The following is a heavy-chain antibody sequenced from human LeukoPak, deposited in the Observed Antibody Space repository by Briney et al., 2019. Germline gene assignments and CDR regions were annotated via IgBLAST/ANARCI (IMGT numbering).Heavy chain of an antibody. CDR3: AKVMVRGGYYYGMDV. V-gene: IGHV3-30*18. J-gene: IGHJ6*02. CDR2: ISYDGTNK. Sequence: GGSLRLSCAASGFTFSSYGMHSVRQAPGKGLEWGAVISYDGTNKYYRDSVKGRFTISRDNPKNTLYLQMNSLSVEDTAVYYCAKVMVRGGYYYGMDVWGQGTTVIVSS. CDR1: GFTFSSYG. D-gene: IGHD3-10*01.